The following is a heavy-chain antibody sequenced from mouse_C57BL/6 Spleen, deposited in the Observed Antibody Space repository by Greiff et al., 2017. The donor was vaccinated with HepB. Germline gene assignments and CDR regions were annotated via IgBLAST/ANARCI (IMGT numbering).Heavy chain of an antibody. V-gene: IGHV10-3*01. Sequence: EVKLEESGGGLVQPKGSLKLSCAASGFTFNTYAMHWVRQAPGKGLEWVARIRSKSSNYATYYADSVKDRFIISRDDSQSMLFLQMNNLKTEDTAMYYCVGGDGYSPWFAYWGQGTLVTVSA. CDR1: GFTFNTYA. D-gene: IGHD2-3*01. J-gene: IGHJ3*01. CDR2: IRSKSSNYAT. CDR3: VGGDGYSPWFAY.